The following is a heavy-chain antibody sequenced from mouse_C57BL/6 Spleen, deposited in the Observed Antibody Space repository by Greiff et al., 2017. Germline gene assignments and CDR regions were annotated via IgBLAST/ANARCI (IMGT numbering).Heavy chain of an antibody. CDR1: GYTFTSYW. V-gene: IGHV1-50*01. D-gene: IGHD2-2*01. J-gene: IGHJ4*01. CDR3: ARSEVKGAMDY. CDR2: IDPSDSYT. Sequence: QVQLQQPGAELVKPGASVKLSCKASGYTFTSYWMQWVKQRPGQGLEWIGEIDPSDSYTNYNQKFKGKATLTVDTSSSTAYMQLSSLTSEDSAVYYCARSEVKGAMDYWGQGTSVTVSS.